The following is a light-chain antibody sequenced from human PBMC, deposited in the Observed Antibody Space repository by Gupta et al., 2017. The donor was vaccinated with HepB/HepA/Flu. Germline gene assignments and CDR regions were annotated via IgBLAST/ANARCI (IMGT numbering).Light chain of an antibody. Sequence: SALTQPASVSGSPGQSITVSCTGSSGDVGGYDSVSWYRQHPGKAPQLLIYDVSNRPSGISNRFSGSKSGNTASMTISGLQAEDEADYYCSSLTSTGILVVFGGGTKLTVL. CDR2: DVS. CDR3: SSLTSTGILVV. J-gene: IGLJ2*01. V-gene: IGLV2-14*01. CDR1: SGDVGGYDS.